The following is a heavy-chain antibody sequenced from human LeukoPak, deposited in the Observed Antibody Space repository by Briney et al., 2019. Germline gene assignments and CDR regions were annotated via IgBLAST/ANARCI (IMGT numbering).Heavy chain of an antibody. CDR3: ARPYSSGWYVDDWFDP. CDR2: INPNSGGT. CDR1: GYAFTDYC. D-gene: IGHD6-19*01. J-gene: IGHJ5*02. Sequence: GASVKVSCKASGYAFTDYCMHRVRQAPGQGLEWMGWINPNSGGTNYAQKFQGRVTMTRDTSISTAYMELSRLRSDDTAVYYCARPYSSGWYVDDWFDPWGQGTVVTVSS. V-gene: IGHV1-2*02.